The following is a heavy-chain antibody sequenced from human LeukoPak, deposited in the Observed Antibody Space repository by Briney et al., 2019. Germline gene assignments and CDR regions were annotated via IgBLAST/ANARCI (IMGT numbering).Heavy chain of an antibody. V-gene: IGHV4-34*01. CDR1: GGSFRVYY. CDR2: INHSGST. J-gene: IGHJ4*02. Sequence: SETLSLTCAVYGGSFRVYYWSWIRQPPGKGLEWIGEINHSGSTNYNPSLKSRVTISVDTSKNQFSLKLSSVTAADTAVYYCARVRGIPDYWGQGTLVTVSS. CDR3: ARVRGIPDY. D-gene: IGHD6-13*01.